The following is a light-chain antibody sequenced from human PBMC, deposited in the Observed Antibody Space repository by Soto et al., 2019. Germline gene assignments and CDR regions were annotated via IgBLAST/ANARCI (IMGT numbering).Light chain of an antibody. Sequence: EIVLTQSPGTLSLSPGETATLSCRASQSVSNYLAWFQQKPGQPPRLLIYDISKRATGIPARFSGSGSETDFTLTISRLEPEDFAVYYCQQRVTFGPGTKVDIK. CDR1: QSVSNY. CDR2: DIS. CDR3: QQRVT. J-gene: IGKJ3*01. V-gene: IGKV3-11*01.